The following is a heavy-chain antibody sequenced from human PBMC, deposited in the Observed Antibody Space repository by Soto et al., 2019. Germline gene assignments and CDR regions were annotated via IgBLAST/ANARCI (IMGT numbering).Heavy chain of an antibody. CDR2: INHSGST. Sequence: SETLSLTCAVYGGSFSGYYWSWIRQPPGKGLEWIGEINHSGSTNYNPSLKSRVTISVDTSKNQFSLKLSSVTAADTAVYYRARGNIVVVVAATDYYYYMDVWGKGTTVTVSS. CDR1: GGSFSGYY. D-gene: IGHD2-15*01. V-gene: IGHV4-34*01. J-gene: IGHJ6*03. CDR3: ARGNIVVVVAATDYYYYMDV.